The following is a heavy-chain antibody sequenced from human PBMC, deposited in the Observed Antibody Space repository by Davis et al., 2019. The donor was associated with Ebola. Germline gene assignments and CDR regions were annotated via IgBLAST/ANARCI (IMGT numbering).Heavy chain of an antibody. D-gene: IGHD3-10*01. V-gene: IGHV1-2*02. J-gene: IGHJ4*02. CDR3: AREREDYGSGSYGSLFDY. CDR2: INPNSGGT. CDR1: GYTFTGYY. Sequence: ASVKVSCKASGYTFTGYYMHWVRQAPGQGLEWMGWINPNSGGTNYAQKFQGRVTMTRETSISTAYMELSRLRSDDTAVYYCAREREDYGSGSYGSLFDYWGQGTLVTVSS.